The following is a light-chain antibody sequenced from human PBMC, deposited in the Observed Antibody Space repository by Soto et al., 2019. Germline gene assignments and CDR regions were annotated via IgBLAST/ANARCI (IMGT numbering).Light chain of an antibody. Sequence: QSALTQPPSASGSPGQPVTISCTGTSSDVGAYNYVSWYQQHPGKAPKLMIYDVSKRPSGVPDRFSGSKSGNTASLTVSGLQAEDEADYCISYAGSSIWVFGGGTKVTVL. CDR1: SSDVGAYNY. J-gene: IGLJ3*02. V-gene: IGLV2-8*01. CDR2: DVS. CDR3: ISYAGSSIWV.